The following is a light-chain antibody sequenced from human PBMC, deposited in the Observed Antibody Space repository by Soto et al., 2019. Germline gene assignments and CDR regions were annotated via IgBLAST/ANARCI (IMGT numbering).Light chain of an antibody. J-gene: IGKJ1*01. V-gene: IGKV3-20*01. CDR2: GAS. CDR3: QQYDSSRT. CDR1: QSVSSSY. Sequence: PGEGATLSCRASQSVSSSYLAWYQQKPGQAPRLLIYGASSRATGIPDRFSGSGSGTDFTLTISRLEPEDFAVYYCQQYDSSRTFGQGTKVDIK.